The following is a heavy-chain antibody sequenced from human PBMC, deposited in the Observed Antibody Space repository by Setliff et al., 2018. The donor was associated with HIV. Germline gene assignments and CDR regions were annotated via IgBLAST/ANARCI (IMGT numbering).Heavy chain of an antibody. J-gene: IGHJ3*02. Sequence: PSETLSPTCTVSGDSISSGGYYRSWIRQPAGQGLEWIGRIYTSGNTNYNPSTNYNPSLKSRITISLETSRNQFSLRVTSVTATDTAVYYCTRQSPVAGSGAFDIWGQGTMVTVSS. CDR2: IYTSGNTNYNPST. V-gene: IGHV4-61*02. CDR3: TRQSPVAGSGAFDI. D-gene: IGHD6-19*01. CDR1: GDSISSGGYY.